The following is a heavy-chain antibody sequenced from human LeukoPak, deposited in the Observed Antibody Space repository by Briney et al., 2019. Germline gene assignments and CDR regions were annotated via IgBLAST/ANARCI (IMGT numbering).Heavy chain of an antibody. J-gene: IGHJ3*02. CDR3: ARDLVQSVDPEYYYDSSGSLDAFDI. CDR1: GGSISSYY. CDR2: IYTSGST. Sequence: SETLSLTCTVSGGSISSYYWSWIRQPAGKGLEWIGRIYTSGSTNYNPSPKSRVTMSVDTSKNQFSLKLSSVTAADTAVYYCARDLVQSVDPEYYYDSSGSLDAFDIWGQGTMVTVSS. V-gene: IGHV4-4*07. D-gene: IGHD3-22*01.